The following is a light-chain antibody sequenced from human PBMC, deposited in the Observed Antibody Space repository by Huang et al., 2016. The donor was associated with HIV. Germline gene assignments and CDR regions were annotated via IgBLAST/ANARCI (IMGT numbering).Light chain of an antibody. CDR1: QDITDY. V-gene: IGKV1-33*01. CDR3: QQYKNVPIT. Sequence: DIQMTQSPSSLSAPLGDRVPITCQASQDITDYLNWYQQKSGQAPKLLIHTASNLETGVPSRFRGSGSGTHFTLTISSLQPEDIGTYYCQQYKNVPITFGQGTRLDIK. J-gene: IGKJ5*01. CDR2: TAS.